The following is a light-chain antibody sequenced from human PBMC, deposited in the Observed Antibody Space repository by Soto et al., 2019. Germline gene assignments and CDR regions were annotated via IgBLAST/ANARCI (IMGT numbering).Light chain of an antibody. CDR2: DAF. J-gene: IGKJ4*01. CDR1: QSVSSQ. CDR3: EQRSDWPLIT. Sequence: EIVLAQSPATLSLSPGERATLSCRASQSVSSQLAWYQQKPGQAPRLLIYDAFNRAAGIPARFSGSGSGTAFTPTISSLAPEDCAVYYCEQRSDWPLITFGGGTKVEIK. V-gene: IGKV3-11*01.